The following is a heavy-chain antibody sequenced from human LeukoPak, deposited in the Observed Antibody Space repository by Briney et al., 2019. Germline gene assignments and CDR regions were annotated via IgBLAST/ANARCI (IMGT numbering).Heavy chain of an antibody. J-gene: IGHJ4*02. D-gene: IGHD1-26*01. CDR2: IYYYGST. CDR1: GVSISSDY. CDR3: AREGGRNDFEY. V-gene: IGHV4-59*01. Sequence: SETLSLTCTVSGVSISSDYWTWLRQPPGKGLEWIGYIYYYGSTNYNPSLNSRVTISVDTSKNQFSLKLTSVTAADTAMYYCAREGGRNDFEYWGQGTLVTVSS.